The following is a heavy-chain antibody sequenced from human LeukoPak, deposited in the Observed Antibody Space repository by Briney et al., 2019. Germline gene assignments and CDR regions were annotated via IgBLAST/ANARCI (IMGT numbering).Heavy chain of an antibody. CDR3: ARDASHFDSSGYFHNYYYGMDV. V-gene: IGHV3-48*03. CDR1: GFTLSSHP. J-gene: IGHJ6*02. Sequence: PGGSLRLSCAASGFTLSSHPMNWVRQAPGEGLEWVSYIGNDGRMMYYADSVKGRFTISRDSAKNSLYLQMNSLGADDTAVYYCARDASHFDSSGYFHNYYYGMDVWGQGTTVTVSS. D-gene: IGHD3-22*01. CDR2: IGNDGRMM.